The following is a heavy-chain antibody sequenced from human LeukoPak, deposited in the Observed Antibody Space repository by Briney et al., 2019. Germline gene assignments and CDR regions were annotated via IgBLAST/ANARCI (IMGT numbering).Heavy chain of an antibody. CDR2: IIPIFGTA. V-gene: IGHV1-69*13. D-gene: IGHD6-13*01. CDR1: GYTFNIHG. CDR3: ANSRVGAAAVWFDP. Sequence: SVTVSCKASGYTFNIHGISWVRQAPGQGLEWMGGIIPIFGTANYAQKFQGRVTITADESTSTAYMELSSLRSEDTAVYYCANSRVGAAAVWFDPWGQGTLVTVSS. J-gene: IGHJ5*02.